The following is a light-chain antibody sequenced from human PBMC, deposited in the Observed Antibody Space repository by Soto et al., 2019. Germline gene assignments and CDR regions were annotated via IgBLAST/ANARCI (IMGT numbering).Light chain of an antibody. V-gene: IGKV1-17*01. CDR2: SAA. CDR3: VQHNTYPWT. CDR1: QGIRND. Sequence: DIQMTQSPSSLSASVGDRVTIACRASQGIRNDLAWYQQKPGTAPQRLIYSAASLQSGVPSRFSGSGSGTEFTLTISSLQPEDFATYYCVQHNTYPWTFGQGTKLEVK. J-gene: IGKJ1*01.